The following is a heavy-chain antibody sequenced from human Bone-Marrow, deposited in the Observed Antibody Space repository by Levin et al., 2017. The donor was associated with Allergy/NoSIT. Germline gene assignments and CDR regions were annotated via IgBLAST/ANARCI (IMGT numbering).Heavy chain of an antibody. CDR3: PRTMITVVSRPLDAFDI. J-gene: IGHJ3*02. V-gene: IGHV3-11*03. CDR1: GFSFSDHY. D-gene: IGHD3-16*01. CDR2: ISSSSTYT. Sequence: GGSLRLSCAASGFSFSDHYMNWIRQAPGKGLEWISYISSSSTYTNYADSVKGRFTISRDNAKNSLYLQMNSLRVEDTAVYYCPRTMITVVSRPLDAFDIWGRGTMVTVSS.